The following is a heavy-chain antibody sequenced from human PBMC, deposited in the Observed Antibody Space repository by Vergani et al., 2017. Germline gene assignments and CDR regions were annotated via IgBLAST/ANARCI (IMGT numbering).Heavy chain of an antibody. CDR3: ARDSLYSYGKKRSLFDY. CDR2: INPNSGGT. J-gene: IGHJ4*02. D-gene: IGHD5-18*01. Sequence: QVQLVQSGAEVKKPGASVKVSCKASGYTFTGYYMHWVRQAPGQGLEWMGWINPNSGGTNYAQKFQGRVTMTRDTSISTAYMELSRLRSDDTAVYYCARDSLYSYGKKRSLFDYWGQGTLVTVSS. CDR1: GYTFTGYY. V-gene: IGHV1-2*02.